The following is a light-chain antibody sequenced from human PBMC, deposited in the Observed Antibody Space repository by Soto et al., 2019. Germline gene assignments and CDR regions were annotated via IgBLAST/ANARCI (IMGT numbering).Light chain of an antibody. CDR3: QQYGSTPRT. V-gene: IGKV3-20*01. CDR2: GAS. J-gene: IGKJ1*01. Sequence: EIVLTQSPGTLSLSPGERATLSCRASQSVSSSNLAWYQQKPGQAPRLLIYGASSRATGIPDRFSGSGSGTDFTLTISRLESEDFAVYYCQQYGSTPRTFGQGTKVAIK. CDR1: QSVSSSN.